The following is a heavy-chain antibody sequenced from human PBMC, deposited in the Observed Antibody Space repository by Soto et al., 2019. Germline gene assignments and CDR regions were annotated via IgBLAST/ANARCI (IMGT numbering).Heavy chain of an antibody. Sequence: LSLPCSISGGSISSGSYYWSWIRQHPEKGLEWIGYIHNNGATSYNPSLSSRVTISADTSKTRYSLSVYSVTAADTALYYCAREGAGSYWFDTWGQGLLVTVSS. V-gene: IGHV4-31*03. CDR2: IHNNGAT. CDR3: AREGAGSYWFDT. J-gene: IGHJ5*02. D-gene: IGHD3-10*01. CDR1: GGSISSGSYY.